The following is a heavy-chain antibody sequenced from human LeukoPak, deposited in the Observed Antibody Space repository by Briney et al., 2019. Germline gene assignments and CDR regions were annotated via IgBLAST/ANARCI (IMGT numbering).Heavy chain of an antibody. J-gene: IGHJ5*02. V-gene: IGHV3-21*01. CDR3: ARSPDTVTTRWVWFDP. D-gene: IGHD4-11*01. CDR1: GFTFSSYS. CDR2: ISSSSSYI. Sequence: GGSLRLSCAASGFTFSSYSMNWVRQAPGKGLEWVSSISSSSSYIYYADSVKGRFTISRDNAKNSLYLQINSLRAEDTAVYYCARSPDTVTTRWVWFDPWGQGTLVTVSS.